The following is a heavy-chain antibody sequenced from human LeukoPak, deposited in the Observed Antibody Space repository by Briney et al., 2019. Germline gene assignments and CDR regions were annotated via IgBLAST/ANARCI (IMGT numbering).Heavy chain of an antibody. CDR1: GDSMGTYH. Sequence: SETLSLTCTVFGDSMGTYHWSWIRQPPGKGLEWIGNIYYSGSTKYDPSLKSRVTMSIDTSKNQFSLKLTSVTAADTAVYYCARVRNWSGYNALDCWGQGTLVTVSS. J-gene: IGHJ4*02. CDR2: IYYSGST. D-gene: IGHD3-3*01. CDR3: ARVRNWSGYNALDC. V-gene: IGHV4-59*01.